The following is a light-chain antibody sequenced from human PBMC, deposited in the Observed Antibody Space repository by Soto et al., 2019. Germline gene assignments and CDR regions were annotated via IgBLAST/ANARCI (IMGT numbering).Light chain of an antibody. V-gene: IGKV3-20*01. CDR3: QQYGSSSFT. J-gene: IGKJ2*01. CDR2: GAS. CDR1: HSVASTY. Sequence: EIVLTQSPGTLSLSPGEGATLSCRASHSVASTYLAWYQQKPCLAPRLIIYGASNRASGTPDRFSGGGSGTDFTLTISRLEPEDFAVYYCQQYGSSSFTFGQGTKLEIK.